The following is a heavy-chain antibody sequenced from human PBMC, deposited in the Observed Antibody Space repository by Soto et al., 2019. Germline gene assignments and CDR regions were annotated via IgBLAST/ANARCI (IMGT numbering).Heavy chain of an antibody. V-gene: IGHV1-69*13. Sequence: ASVKVSCKASGGTFSSYAISWVRQAPGQGLEWMGGIIPIFGTANYAQKFQGRVTITADESTSTAYMELSSLRSEDTAVYYCARASRSGDDYYYYGMDVWGQGTTVTVSS. CDR1: GGTFSSYA. J-gene: IGHJ6*02. CDR2: IIPIFGTA. CDR3: ARASRSGDDYYYYGMDV. D-gene: IGHD4-17*01.